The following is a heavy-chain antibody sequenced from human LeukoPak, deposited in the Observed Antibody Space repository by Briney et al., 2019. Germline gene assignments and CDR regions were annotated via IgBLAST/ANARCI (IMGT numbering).Heavy chain of an antibody. J-gene: IGHJ3*02. V-gene: IGHV1-18*01. D-gene: IGHD3-22*01. CDR1: GYTFTSYG. Sequence: GASVKVSCKASGYTFTSYGISWVRQAPGQGLEWMGWISAYNGNTNYAQKLQGRVTMTTDTSTSTAYMELRSLRSEDTAVYYCATDYGGPYYYDSSGRAFDIWGQGTMVTVSS. CDR3: ATDYGGPYYYDSSGRAFDI. CDR2: ISAYNGNT.